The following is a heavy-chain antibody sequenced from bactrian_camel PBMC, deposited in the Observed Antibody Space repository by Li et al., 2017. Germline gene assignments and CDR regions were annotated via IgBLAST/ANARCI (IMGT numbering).Heavy chain of an antibody. CDR2: ITPTGTTS. V-gene: IGHV3S40*01. Sequence: VQLVESGGGLVHPGGSLRLSCAASGFTFSNTYMSWVRQRPGKGLEWVAAITPTGTTSTYADSVTGRFTMSRDSAKDTMILQMNSLKPDDTAMYFCATAPFRTCLADRPEPQDYNIWGQGTQVTVS. CDR1: GFTFSNTY. D-gene: IGHD1*01. CDR3: ATAPFRTCLADRPEPQDYNI. J-gene: IGHJ4*01.